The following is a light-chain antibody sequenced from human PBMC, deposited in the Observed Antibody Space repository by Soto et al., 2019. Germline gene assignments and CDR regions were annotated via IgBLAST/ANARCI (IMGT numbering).Light chain of an antibody. V-gene: IGKV3-15*01. CDR3: QQFNNWPPLT. CDR1: QFVSTN. J-gene: IGKJ4*01. CDR2: SAS. Sequence: EVVMTQSPATLSVSPGERATLSCRASQFVSTNLAWYLQKPGQAPRLLIYSASTRATGIPARFSGSGSGTEFTLTISSLQSEDSAVYYCQQFNNWPPLTFGGGTKVEIK.